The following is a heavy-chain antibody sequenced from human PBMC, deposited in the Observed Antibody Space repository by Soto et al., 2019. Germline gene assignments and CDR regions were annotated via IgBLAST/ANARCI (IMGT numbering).Heavy chain of an antibody. CDR1: GYTFTNYG. J-gene: IGHJ4*02. D-gene: IGHD3-10*01. V-gene: IGHV1-18*01. CDR2: ISAYNGHT. Sequence: QVQLVQSGPEVKKPGASVKVSCKASGYTFTNYGFNWVRQAPGQGLEWMGWISAYNGHTNYSQIFQSRVIMTADTSTSTAYMEFRSLTSDDTAVYYCAREGAGTIPLGYCGQGTLVTVSS. CDR3: AREGAGTIPLGY.